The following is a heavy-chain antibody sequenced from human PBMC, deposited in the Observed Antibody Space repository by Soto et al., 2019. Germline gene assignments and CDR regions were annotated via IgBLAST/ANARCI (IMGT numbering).Heavy chain of an antibody. CDR3: AREPETRQDAFDI. CDR2: IIPILGIA. V-gene: IGHV1-69*04. J-gene: IGHJ3*02. CDR1: GDSFNDYY. D-gene: IGHD2-2*01. Sequence: GASVKVSCKTSGDSFNDYYIHWVRQAPGQGLEWMGRIIPILGIANYAQKFQGRVTITADKSTSTAYMELSSLRSEDTAVYYCAREPETRQDAFDIWGQGTMVTVS.